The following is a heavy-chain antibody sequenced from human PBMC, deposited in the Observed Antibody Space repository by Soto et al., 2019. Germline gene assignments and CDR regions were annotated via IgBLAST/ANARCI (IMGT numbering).Heavy chain of an antibody. CDR3: ARLGVYCDTTGCYGYYALDV. J-gene: IGHJ6*02. V-gene: IGHV4-39*02. D-gene: IGHD2-21*01. CDR2: FRYSDNT. CDR1: GDSISRSSHY. Sequence: KTSETLSLTCSVSGDSISRSSHYWGWIRQTPGEGLEWIGTFRYSDNTYYNPSLESRVTIYVDASKNDFSLKVTSATVADTATYYCARLGVYCDTTGCYGYYALDVWGQGTTVTVSS.